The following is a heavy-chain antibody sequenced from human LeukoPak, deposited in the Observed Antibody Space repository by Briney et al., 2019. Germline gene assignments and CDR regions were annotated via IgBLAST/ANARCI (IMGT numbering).Heavy chain of an antibody. CDR1: GFTFSSYW. V-gene: IGHV3-23*01. CDR2: ISGSGGST. J-gene: IGHJ4*02. D-gene: IGHD3-10*01. CDR3: AKADPTYYYGSGSYWASPFDY. Sequence: GGSLRLSCAASGFTFSSYWMDWVRQAPGKGLEWVSAISGSGGSTYYADSVKGRFTISRDNSKNTLYLQMNSLRAEDTAVYYCAKADPTYYYGSGSYWASPFDYWGQGTLVTVSS.